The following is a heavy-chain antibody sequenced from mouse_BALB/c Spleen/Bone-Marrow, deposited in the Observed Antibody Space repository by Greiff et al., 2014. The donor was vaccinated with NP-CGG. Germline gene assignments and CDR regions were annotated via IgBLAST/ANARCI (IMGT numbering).Heavy chain of an antibody. D-gene: IGHD3-1*01. CDR2: IWAGGST. J-gene: IGHJ3*01. Sequence: QVQLQQSGPGLAAPSQSLSITCTVSGFSLTSYGVHWVRQPPGKGLEWLGVIWAGGSTNYNSALMSRLSISKDNSKSQVFLKMNSLQTDDTAMYYCARGGYSFAYWGQGTLVTVSA. CDR3: ARGGYSFAY. V-gene: IGHV2-9*02. CDR1: GFSLTSYG.